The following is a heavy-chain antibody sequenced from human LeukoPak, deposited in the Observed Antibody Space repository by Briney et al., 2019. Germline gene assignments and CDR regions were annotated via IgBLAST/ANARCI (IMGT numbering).Heavy chain of an antibody. D-gene: IGHD3-10*01. CDR1: GFTFISYS. V-gene: IGHV3-48*01. CDR2: INSGSSTM. J-gene: IGHJ6*02. Sequence: PGGSLRLSCAASGFTFISYSMTWVRQAPGKGLEGVSYINSGSSTMYYADSVKGRFTISRDNGKTSLYLQMSSLRGEDTAVYYCARVIAVVRGGGLSYYYAMDVWGQGTTVTVSS. CDR3: ARVIAVVRGGGLSYYYAMDV.